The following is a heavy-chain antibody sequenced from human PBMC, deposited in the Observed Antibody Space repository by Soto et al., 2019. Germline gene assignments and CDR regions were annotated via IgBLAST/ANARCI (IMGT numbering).Heavy chain of an antibody. Sequence: ASVKVSCKVSGDTLTELSMHWVRQAPGKGLEWMGGFDPEDGETIYAQKFQGRVTMTEDTSTDTAYMELSSLRSEDTAVYYCATDLPRDSSSLPPRFDSWGQGTLVTVSS. CDR3: ATDLPRDSSSLPPRFDS. CDR1: GDTLTELS. V-gene: IGHV1-24*01. J-gene: IGHJ4*02. D-gene: IGHD6-13*01. CDR2: FDPEDGET.